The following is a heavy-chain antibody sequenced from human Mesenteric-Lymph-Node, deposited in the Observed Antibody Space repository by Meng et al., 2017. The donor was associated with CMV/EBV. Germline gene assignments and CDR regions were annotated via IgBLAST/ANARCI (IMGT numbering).Heavy chain of an antibody. CDR3: ARAKYDFWSGYIDY. CDR1: ADSIGSGDYY. J-gene: IGHJ4*02. V-gene: IGHV4-39*07. D-gene: IGHD3-3*01. Sequence: SETLSLTCTVSADSIGSGDYYWGWIRQPPGKRLEWIATIYYSGSTYYNPSLKSRVTISVDTSKNQFSLKLSSVTAADTAVYYCARAKYDFWSGYIDYWGQGTLVTVSS. CDR2: IYYSGST.